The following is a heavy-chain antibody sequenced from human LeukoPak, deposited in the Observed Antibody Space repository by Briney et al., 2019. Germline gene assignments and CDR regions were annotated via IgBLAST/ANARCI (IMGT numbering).Heavy chain of an antibody. D-gene: IGHD2-15*01. CDR1: GFTFSSYG. CDR2: IWYDGSNK. CDR3: AKQGGSFTSNAFDI. V-gene: IGHV3-33*06. Sequence: GGSLRLSCAASGFTFSSYGMHWVRQAPGKGLEWVAVIWYDGSNKYYADSVKGRFTIPRDNSKNTLYLQLNSLRAGDTAVYYCAKQGGSFTSNAFDIWGQGTMVTVSS. J-gene: IGHJ3*02.